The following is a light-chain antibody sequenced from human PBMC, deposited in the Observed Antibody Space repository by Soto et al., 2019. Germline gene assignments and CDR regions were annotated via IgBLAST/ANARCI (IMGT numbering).Light chain of an antibody. J-gene: IGKJ5*01. Sequence: DIQLTQSPSFLSASVGDSVTITCRASQDINTYLAWYQQKPGKAPKLLIFAASTLQNGVPSRFSGSGSGTEFTVTITSLQPEDFATYYCQQRKSYPLTFGQGTRLEIK. V-gene: IGKV1-9*01. CDR1: QDINTY. CDR3: QQRKSYPLT. CDR2: AAS.